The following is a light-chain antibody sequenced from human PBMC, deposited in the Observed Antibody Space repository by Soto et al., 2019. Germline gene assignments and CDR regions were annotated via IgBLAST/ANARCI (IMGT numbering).Light chain of an antibody. V-gene: IGKV3-20*01. J-gene: IGKJ1*01. Sequence: VLTQSPGTLSLSPGERATLSCRASQSVSSSYFAWYQQKPGRALRLLIDGASTRATGIPDRFSGSGSGTDFTLTISRLEPEDVAVYYCQQYEAVVTFGQGTKVDIK. CDR1: QSVSSSY. CDR2: GAS. CDR3: QQYEAVVT.